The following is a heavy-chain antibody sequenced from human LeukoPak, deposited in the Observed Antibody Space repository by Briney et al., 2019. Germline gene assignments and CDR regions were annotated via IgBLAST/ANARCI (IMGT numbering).Heavy chain of an antibody. Sequence: PGGSLRLSCAASGFTFSSYVMSWVRQAPGKGLEWVSAISGSGGSTYYADSVKGRFTISRDNSKNTLYLQMNSLRAEDTAVYYCAKVSRYYDSSGPVDYWGQGTLVTVSS. CDR3: AKVSRYYDSSGPVDY. D-gene: IGHD3-22*01. V-gene: IGHV3-23*01. J-gene: IGHJ4*02. CDR1: GFTFSSYV. CDR2: ISGSGGST.